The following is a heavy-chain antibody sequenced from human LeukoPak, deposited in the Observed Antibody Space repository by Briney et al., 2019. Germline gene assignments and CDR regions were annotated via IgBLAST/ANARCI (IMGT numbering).Heavy chain of an antibody. Sequence: GGSLRLSCAASGFTFSSYAMHWVRQAPGKGLEYVSAISSNGGSTYYANSVKGRFTISRDNSKNTLYLRMGSLRAEDMAVYYCARGDDAYYYGSGTFDYWGQGTLVTVSS. CDR1: GFTFSSYA. D-gene: IGHD3-10*01. CDR2: ISSNGGST. V-gene: IGHV3-64*01. CDR3: ARGDDAYYYGSGTFDY. J-gene: IGHJ4*02.